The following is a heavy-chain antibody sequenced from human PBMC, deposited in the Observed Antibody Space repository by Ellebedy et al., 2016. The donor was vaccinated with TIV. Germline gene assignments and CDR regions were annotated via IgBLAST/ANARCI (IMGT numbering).Heavy chain of an antibody. CDR1: GFTFSDYY. J-gene: IGHJ4*02. CDR2: ISSSSSYT. V-gene: IGHV3-11*06. D-gene: IGHD1-1*01. CDR3: ARDGSDGGY. Sequence: GESLKISXAASGFTFSDYYMSWIRQAPGKGLEWVSYISSSSSYTNYADSVKGRFTISRDNAKNSLYLQMNSLRAEDTAVYYCARDGSDGGYWGQGTLVTVSS.